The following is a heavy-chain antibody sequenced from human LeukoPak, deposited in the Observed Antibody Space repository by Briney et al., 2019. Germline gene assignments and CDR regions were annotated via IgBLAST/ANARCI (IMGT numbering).Heavy chain of an antibody. CDR2: INWNSDNI. CDR1: GFTFNDHA. V-gene: IGHV3-9*01. J-gene: IGHJ3*02. Sequence: PGGSLRLSCAASGFTFNDHAMYWVRQAPGKGREWVSGINWNSDNIGYADSVKGRFTISRDDAKNSLFLQMNSLRAEDTALYYCARASYYYDTTGLGAVDIWGQGTLVTVSS. CDR3: ARASYYYDTTGLGAVDI. D-gene: IGHD3-22*01.